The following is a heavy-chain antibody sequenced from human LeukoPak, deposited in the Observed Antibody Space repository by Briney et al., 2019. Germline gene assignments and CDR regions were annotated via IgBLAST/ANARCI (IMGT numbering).Heavy chain of an antibody. Sequence: PSETLSLTCTVSGGSISSSSYYWGWVRQPPGKGLEWIGSIYYSGSTYYNPSLKSRVTISVDTSKNQFSPKLSSVTAADTAVYYCARDAPYYDSIGGFDPWGQGTLVTVSS. CDR1: GGSISSSSYY. D-gene: IGHD3-22*01. V-gene: IGHV4-39*07. CDR2: IYYSGST. J-gene: IGHJ5*02. CDR3: ARDAPYYDSIGGFDP.